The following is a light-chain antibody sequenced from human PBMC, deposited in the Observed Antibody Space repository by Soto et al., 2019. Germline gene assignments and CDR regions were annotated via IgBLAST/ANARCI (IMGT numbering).Light chain of an antibody. J-gene: IGLJ2*01. V-gene: IGLV1-47*02. CDR2: NNN. Sequence: QSVLTQPPSASGTPGQRVTISCSGSSSNIGSYYVYWYQQLPGTAPKLLIYNNNQRPSGVPDRFSGSKSGTSASLAISGLRSEDEADYYCAAWDDSLSGVFGGGTKLTVL. CDR3: AAWDDSLSGV. CDR1: SSNIGSYY.